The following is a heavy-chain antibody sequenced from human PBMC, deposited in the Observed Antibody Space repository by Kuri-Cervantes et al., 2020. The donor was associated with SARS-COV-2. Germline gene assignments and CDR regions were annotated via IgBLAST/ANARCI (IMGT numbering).Heavy chain of an antibody. D-gene: IGHD3-22*01. J-gene: IGHJ3*02. Sequence: ALVKVSRKACGYTFTGYYMHWVRQAPGQGLEWMGWVNPNSGGTNYAQMFQGWVTMTRDTSIRPVYMELSRLRSDDTAVYSCASSTPFLRLVVISHGGAFDIWGQGTMVTVSS. CDR1: GYTFTGYY. V-gene: IGHV1-2*04. CDR3: ASSTPFLRLVVISHGGAFDI. CDR2: VNPNSGGT.